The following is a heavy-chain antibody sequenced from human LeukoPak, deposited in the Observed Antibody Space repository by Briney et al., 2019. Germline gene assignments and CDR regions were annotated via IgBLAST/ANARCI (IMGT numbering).Heavy chain of an antibody. CDR2: SSGSTT. CDR3: TRDSSYGDYSTAFDY. CDR1: GFIFSNYA. D-gene: IGHD4-17*01. V-gene: IGHV3-23*04. J-gene: IGHJ4*02. Sequence: VQLVESGGGVVQPGGSLRLSCAASGFIFSNYAMTWVRQAPGKGLEWVSSSGSTTDYSDSVKGRFTISRGNSKNTLYLQMNSLRADDTAVYYCTRDSSYGDYSTAFDYWGQGALVTVSS.